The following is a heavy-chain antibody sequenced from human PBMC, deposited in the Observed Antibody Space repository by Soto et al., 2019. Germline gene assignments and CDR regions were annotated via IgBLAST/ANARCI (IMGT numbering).Heavy chain of an antibody. Sequence: GGSLRLSCAASGFTVSSNYMSWVRQAPGKGLEWVSVIYSGGSTYYADSVKGRFTISRDNSKNTLYLQMNSLRAEDTAVYYCARVTKGYCTNGVCYTAPYYFDYWGQGTLVTVSS. J-gene: IGHJ4*02. D-gene: IGHD2-8*01. CDR1: GFTVSSNY. CDR3: ARVTKGYCTNGVCYTAPYYFDY. CDR2: IYSGGST. V-gene: IGHV3-66*01.